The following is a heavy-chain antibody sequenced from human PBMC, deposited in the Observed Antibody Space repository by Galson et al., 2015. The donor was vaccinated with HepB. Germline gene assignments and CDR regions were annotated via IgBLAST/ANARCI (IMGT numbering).Heavy chain of an antibody. J-gene: IGHJ5*02. CDR3: ARSWSSTSRASPRGWSGP. D-gene: IGHD2-2*01. CDR1: GYSFTSYW. Sequence: QSGAEVKKPGESLKISCTGSGYSFTSYWISWERQMPGKGLEWMGRIDPSDSYTNYSPSFQGHVTISADKSISTADLQWSSLKASDTAMYYCARSWSSTSRASPRGWSGPWGQGTLVTVSP. V-gene: IGHV5-10-1*01. CDR2: IDPSDSYT.